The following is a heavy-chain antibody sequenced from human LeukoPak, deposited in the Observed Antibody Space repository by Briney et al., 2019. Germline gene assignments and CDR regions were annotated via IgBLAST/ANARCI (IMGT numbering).Heavy chain of an antibody. CDR3: ARQVYSNPGRAWFNP. J-gene: IGHJ5*02. Sequence: TGESLQISCEGSGYSFTSYWIGWVRQMPGKGLEWMGIIYPGDSDTRYSPSFQGQVTISADKSIRTAYLQWSSLKASDTAMYYCARQVYSNPGRAWFNPWGQGTLVTVSS. D-gene: IGHD4-11*01. V-gene: IGHV5-51*01. CDR2: IYPGDSDT. CDR1: GYSFTSYW.